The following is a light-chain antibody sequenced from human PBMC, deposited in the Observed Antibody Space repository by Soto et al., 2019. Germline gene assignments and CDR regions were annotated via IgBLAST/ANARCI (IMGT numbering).Light chain of an antibody. V-gene: IGLV1-47*02. Sequence: QSVLSQPPSASGTPGQRVTISCSGSSSNIGRNYIYWYQRLPGTAPKLLIYGNTQRPSGVPDRFSDSKSGTSVSLAISGLRSEDEADYYCAAWDDSLRGYVFGTGTKLTVL. CDR2: GNT. CDR1: SSNIGRNY. J-gene: IGLJ1*01. CDR3: AAWDDSLRGYV.